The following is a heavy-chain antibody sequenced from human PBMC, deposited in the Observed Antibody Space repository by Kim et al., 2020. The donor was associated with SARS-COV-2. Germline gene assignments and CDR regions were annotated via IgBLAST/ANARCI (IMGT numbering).Heavy chain of an antibody. CDR2: ISSSSSTI. Sequence: GGSLRLSCAASGFTFSSYSMNWVRQAPGKGLEWVSYISSSSSTIYYADSVKGRFTISRDNAKNSLYLQMNSLRDEDTAVYYCARWYSGSYMDGMDVWGQGTTVTVSS. J-gene: IGHJ6*02. D-gene: IGHD1-26*01. CDR1: GFTFSSYS. CDR3: ARWYSGSYMDGMDV. V-gene: IGHV3-48*02.